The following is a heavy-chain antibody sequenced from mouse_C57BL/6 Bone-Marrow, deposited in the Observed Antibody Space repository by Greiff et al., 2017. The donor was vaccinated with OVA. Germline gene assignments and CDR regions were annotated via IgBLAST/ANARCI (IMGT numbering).Heavy chain of an antibody. CDR2: IWSGGST. CDR3: ARSEIYYDPYYYAMDY. D-gene: IGHD2-4*01. Sequence: VKLMESGPGLVQPSQSLSITCTVSGFSLTSYGVHWVRQSPGKGLEWLGVIWSGGSTDYNAAFISRLSISKDNSKSQVFFKMNSLQADDTAIYYCARSEIYYDPYYYAMDYWGQGTSVTVSS. CDR1: GFSLTSYG. J-gene: IGHJ4*01. V-gene: IGHV2-2*01.